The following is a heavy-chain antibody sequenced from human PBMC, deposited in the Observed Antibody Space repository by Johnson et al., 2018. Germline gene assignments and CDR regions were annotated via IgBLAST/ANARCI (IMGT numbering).Heavy chain of an antibody. CDR1: GFIFGTYS. CDR3: ARDLTTVTTNTEYFQP. D-gene: IGHD4-17*01. J-gene: IGHJ1*01. Sequence: QLVESGGGLVKPGGSLRLTCAASGFIFGTYSMNWVRQAPGKGLEWVSSISTSSSYINYADSVKGRFTISRDNAKNSLYLKMNRLRAEDTAVYYCARDLTTVTTNTEYFQPWGQGTLVTVSS. CDR2: ISTSSSYI. V-gene: IGHV3-21*01.